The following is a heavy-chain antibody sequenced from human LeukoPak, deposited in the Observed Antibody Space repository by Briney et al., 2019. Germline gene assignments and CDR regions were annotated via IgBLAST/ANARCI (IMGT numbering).Heavy chain of an antibody. CDR1: GFTFSSYS. J-gene: IGHJ4*02. Sequence: GGSLRLSCAASGFTFSSYSMNWVRQAPGKGLEWVSAISGSGGSTYYADSVKGRFTISRDNSKNTLYLQMNSLRAEDTAVYYCAKDYYDSSGYRPLLDYWGQGTLVTVSS. D-gene: IGHD3-22*01. CDR3: AKDYYDSSGYRPLLDY. V-gene: IGHV3-23*01. CDR2: ISGSGGST.